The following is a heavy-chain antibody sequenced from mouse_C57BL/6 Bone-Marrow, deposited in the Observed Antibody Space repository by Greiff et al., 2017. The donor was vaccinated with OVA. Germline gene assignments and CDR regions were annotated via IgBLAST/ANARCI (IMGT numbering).Heavy chain of an antibody. V-gene: IGHV2-2*01. Sequence: QVQLQQSGPGLVQPSQSLSITCTVSGFSLTSYGVHWVRQSPGKGLEWLGVIWSGGSTDYNAAFISRLSISKDNSKSQVFFKMNILQADDTAIYYCASYYYGSDYAMDYWGQGTSVTVSS. CDR2: IWSGGST. J-gene: IGHJ4*01. D-gene: IGHD1-1*01. CDR3: ASYYYGSDYAMDY. CDR1: GFSLTSYG.